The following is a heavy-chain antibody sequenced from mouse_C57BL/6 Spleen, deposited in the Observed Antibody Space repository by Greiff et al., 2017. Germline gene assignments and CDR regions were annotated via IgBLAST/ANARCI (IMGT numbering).Heavy chain of an antibody. D-gene: IGHD2-1*01. CDR3: AREEGFYYGNYKPSWFAD. V-gene: IGHV1-80*01. J-gene: IGHJ3*01. CDR1: GYAFSSYW. CDR2: IYPGDGDP. Sequence: QVQLQQSGAELVKPGASVKISCKASGYAFSSYWMNWVKQRPGKGLEWIGQIYPGDGDPNYNGKFKGKATLTADKSSSTAYMQLSSLTSEDSAVYFCAREEGFYYGNYKPSWFADWGQGTLVTVSA.